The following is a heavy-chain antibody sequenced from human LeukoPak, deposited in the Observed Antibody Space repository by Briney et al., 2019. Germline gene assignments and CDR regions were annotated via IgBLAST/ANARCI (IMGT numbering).Heavy chain of an antibody. CDR3: AKGVRYLDWWILDY. J-gene: IGHJ4*02. CDR1: GFTFSSYA. Sequence: GGSLRLSCAASGFTFSSYAMSGVRQAPGKGLEWVSAISGSGGSTYYADSVKGRFTISRDNSKNTLYLQMNTLRAEDTAVYYCAKGVRYLDWWILDYWGQGTLVPVSS. CDR2: ISGSGGST. V-gene: IGHV3-23*01. D-gene: IGHD3-9*01.